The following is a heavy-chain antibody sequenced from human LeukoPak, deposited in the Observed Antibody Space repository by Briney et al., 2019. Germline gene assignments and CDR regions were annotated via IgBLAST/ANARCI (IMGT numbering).Heavy chain of an antibody. D-gene: IGHD3-10*01. CDR3: ARVSRFITMVRGVIEYYCYMDV. J-gene: IGHJ6*03. Sequence: SETLSLTCTVSGASISSYYWNWIRQSPGKGLEWIACIHYSGSPNYNPSLKSRITISLDTSKNQFSLKLSSVTAADTAVYYCARVSRFITMVRGVIEYYCYMDVWGKGTTVTVSS. CDR2: IHYSGSP. CDR1: GASISSYY. V-gene: IGHV4-59*01.